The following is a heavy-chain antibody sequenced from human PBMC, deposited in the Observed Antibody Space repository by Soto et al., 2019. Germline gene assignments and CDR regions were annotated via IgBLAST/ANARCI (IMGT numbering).Heavy chain of an antibody. J-gene: IGHJ4*02. CDR2: INSDGSTT. D-gene: IGHD5-12*01. CDR3: ARVPPGGYDWV. V-gene: IGHV3-74*01. CDR1: GFTFSTHW. Sequence: EVQLLESGGGLIQPGGSLRLSCAASGFTFSTHWMHWVRQAPGKGLVWVSRINSDGSTTNYVDSVKGRFTISRDNAKKTVYLQRNSLRAADTAVYYCARVPPGGYDWVWGQGTLVTVSS.